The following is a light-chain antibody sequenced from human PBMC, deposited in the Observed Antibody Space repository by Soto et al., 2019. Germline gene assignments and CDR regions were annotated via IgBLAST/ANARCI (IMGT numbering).Light chain of an antibody. V-gene: IGLV1-36*01. CDR2: NNE. CDR1: AFNIGNRA. CDR3: LAWDDSLNAYV. J-gene: IGLJ1*01. Sequence: QSVLTQPPSVSAAPGQRVTISCSGTAFNIGNRAVNWYQQLPGKPPKVVIYNNELLPSGVSDRFSGSKSGTSASLAISGLQPEDEAHYYCLAWDDSLNAYVFGSGTKLTVL.